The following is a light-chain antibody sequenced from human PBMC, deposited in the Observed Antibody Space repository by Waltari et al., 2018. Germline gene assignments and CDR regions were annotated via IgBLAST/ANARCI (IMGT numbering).Light chain of an antibody. V-gene: IGLV2-14*03. CDR2: DVS. CDR3: SSYSTSITPYV. Sequence: QSALTQPASVSGSPGQSITISCTGSSSYIGYYNHVPWYQQHPGKAPKLMIYDVSSRPSGVSNRFFGSKSGTTASLTVSGLQAEDEAVYFCSSYSTSITPYVFGAGTKVTVL. J-gene: IGLJ1*01. CDR1: SSYIGYYNH.